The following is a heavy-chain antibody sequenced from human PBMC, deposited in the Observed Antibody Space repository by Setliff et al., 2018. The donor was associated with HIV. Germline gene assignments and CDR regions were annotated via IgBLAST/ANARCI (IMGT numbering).Heavy chain of an antibody. D-gene: IGHD3-10*01. J-gene: IGHJ4*02. CDR1: GGSIGGYY. V-gene: IGHV4-59*08. Sequence: SETLSLTCTVSGGSIGGYYWSWIRQPPGTGLEWLGCIYSGGSTNYNPSLESRVTISLDTSKNQFSLRLTSVTAADTAVYYCARQTGLRGYYGSNSLYYFDYWGKGMLVTVSS. CDR3: ARQTGLRGYYGSNSLYYFDY. CDR2: IYSGGST.